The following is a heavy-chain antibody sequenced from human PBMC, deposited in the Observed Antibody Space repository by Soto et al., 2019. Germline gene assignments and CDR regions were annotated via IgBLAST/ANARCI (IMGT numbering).Heavy chain of an antibody. CDR1: GFTFSSYS. Sequence: GGSLRRSCAASGFTFSSYSMNWVRQAPGKGLEWVSSISSSSSYIYYADSVKGRFTISRDNAKNSLYLQMNSLRAEDTAVYYCARVVVVPAAGIDPWGQGTLVTVSS. J-gene: IGHJ5*02. V-gene: IGHV3-21*01. CDR3: ARVVVVPAAGIDP. D-gene: IGHD2-2*01. CDR2: ISSSSSYI.